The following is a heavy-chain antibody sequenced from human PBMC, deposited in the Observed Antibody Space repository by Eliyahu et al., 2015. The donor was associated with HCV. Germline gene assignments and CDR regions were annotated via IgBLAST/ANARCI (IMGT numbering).Heavy chain of an antibody. J-gene: IGHJ4*02. D-gene: IGHD2-8*02. CDR1: GFAFSSCR. CDR3: ASEGTDGVTGXDH. Sequence: EVQLVESGGGLVKPGGSLRLSCVASGFAFSSCRMNWVRQAPGKGLEWXSSIGXSGNAIYYAESVKGRFFISRDNSKNSLHLEMNSLNAEDTAVYFCASEGTDGVTGXDHWGQGTLVTVSS. CDR2: IGXSGNAI. V-gene: IGHV3-21*01.